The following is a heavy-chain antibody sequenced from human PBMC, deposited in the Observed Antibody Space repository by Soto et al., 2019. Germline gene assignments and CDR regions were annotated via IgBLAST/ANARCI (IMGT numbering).Heavy chain of an antibody. J-gene: IGHJ3*02. D-gene: IGHD2-8*01. CDR1: GGSISSYY. Sequence: SETLSLTCTVSGGSISSYYWSWIRQPAGKGLEWIGRIYTSGSTNYNPSLKSRVTMSVDTSKNQFSLKLSSVTAADTAVYYCARDRYCTNGVCHGGDAFDIWGQGTMVTVSS. V-gene: IGHV4-4*07. CDR3: ARDRYCTNGVCHGGDAFDI. CDR2: IYTSGST.